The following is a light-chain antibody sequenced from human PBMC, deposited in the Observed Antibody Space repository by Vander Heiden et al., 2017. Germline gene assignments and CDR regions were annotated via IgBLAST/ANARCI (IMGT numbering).Light chain of an antibody. CDR1: KLGDIY. J-gene: IGLJ2*01. V-gene: IGLV3-1*01. CDR2: QDR. Sequence: SFELTQPPSVSVSPGQTASITCSGEKLGDIYVCWYQQKPGQSPVLVIYQDRKRPSGIPERFSGSNSGNTATLTISGTQPMDEADYYCQAWDSSTASYVVFGGGTKLTVL. CDR3: QAWDSSTASYVV.